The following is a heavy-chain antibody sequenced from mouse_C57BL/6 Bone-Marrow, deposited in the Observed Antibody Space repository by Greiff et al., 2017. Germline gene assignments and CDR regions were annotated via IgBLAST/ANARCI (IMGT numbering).Heavy chain of an antibody. CDR3: ATYYYGSSVYYYAMDY. CDR2: INPYNGGT. J-gene: IGHJ4*01. D-gene: IGHD1-1*01. CDR1: GYTFTDYY. V-gene: IGHV1-19*01. Sequence: VQLQQSGPVLVKPGASVKMSCKASGYTFTDYYMNWVKQSHGKSLEWIGVINPYNGGTSYNQKFKGKATLTVDKSSSTAYMELNSLTSEDSAVYYCATYYYGSSVYYYAMDYWGQGTSVTVSS.